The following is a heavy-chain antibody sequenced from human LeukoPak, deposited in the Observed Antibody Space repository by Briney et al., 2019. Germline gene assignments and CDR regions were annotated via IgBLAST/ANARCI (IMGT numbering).Heavy chain of an antibody. V-gene: IGHV1-2*02. Sequence: GASVKVSCKASGYTFTGYYKHWVRQAPGQGLEWMGWINPNSGGTNHAQKFQGRVTMTRDTSISTAYMELSRLRSDDTAVYYCARLRDDYVWGSYRYLDYWGQGTLVTVSS. J-gene: IGHJ4*02. D-gene: IGHD3-16*02. CDR3: ARLRDDYVWGSYRYLDY. CDR2: INPNSGGT. CDR1: GYTFTGYY.